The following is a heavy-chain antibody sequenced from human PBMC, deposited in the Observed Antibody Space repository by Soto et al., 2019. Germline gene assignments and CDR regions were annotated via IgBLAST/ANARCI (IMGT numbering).Heavy chain of an antibody. D-gene: IGHD6-19*01. Sequence: ASVKVSCKASGYTFTSYDINWVRQATGQGLEWMGWMNPNSGNTGYAQKFQGRVTMTRNTSISTAYMELSSLRSEDTAVYYCASHWADIAVAGKEVDYWGQGTLVTVSS. CDR1: GYTFTSYD. CDR3: ASHWADIAVAGKEVDY. CDR2: MNPNSGNT. V-gene: IGHV1-8*01. J-gene: IGHJ4*02.